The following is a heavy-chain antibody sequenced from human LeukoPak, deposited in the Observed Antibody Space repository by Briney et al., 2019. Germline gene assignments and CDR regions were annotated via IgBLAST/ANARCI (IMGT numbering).Heavy chain of an antibody. CDR2: IYYSGST. V-gene: IGHV4-39*01. Sequence: PSETLSLTCTVSGGSISSSSYYWGWIRQPPGKGLEWTGSIYYSGSTYYNPSLKSRVTISVDTSKNQFSLKLSSVTAADTAVYYCAKSLGPSGSYSRLFDYWGQGTLVTVSS. CDR3: AKSLGPSGSYSRLFDY. D-gene: IGHD3-10*01. J-gene: IGHJ4*02. CDR1: GGSISSSSYY.